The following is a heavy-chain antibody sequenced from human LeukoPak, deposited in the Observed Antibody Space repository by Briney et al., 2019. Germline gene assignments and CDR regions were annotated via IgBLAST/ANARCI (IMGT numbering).Heavy chain of an antibody. D-gene: IGHD2-15*01. Sequence: KPGGSLRLSCAASGFTFSDTWMSWVRQAPGKWLEWVGRIKSKNDGRKTDYAAPVKGRFTIAIDDSKNTLYLQKNSLKTEDTAVYYCTTGLTVADTNWGLGTLVTVSS. CDR2: IKSKNDGRKT. CDR1: GFTFSDTW. J-gene: IGHJ4*02. V-gene: IGHV3-15*01. CDR3: TTGLTVADTN.